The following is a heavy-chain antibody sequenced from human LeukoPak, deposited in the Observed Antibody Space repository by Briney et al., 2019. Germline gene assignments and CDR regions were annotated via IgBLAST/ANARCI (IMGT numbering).Heavy chain of an antibody. J-gene: IGHJ4*02. V-gene: IGHV3-23*01. CDR2: IRGSGDNT. CDR3: AKGPQSSAQYHFDY. Sequence: PGGSLRLSCAVSGLTFSSYAMTWVRLAPGKGLEWVSTIRGSGDNTHHADSVKGRLTISRDNSKSTLYLQMNSLRAEDTAVYYCAKGPQSSAQYHFDYWGQGTLVTVSS. CDR1: GLTFSSYA. D-gene: IGHD3-22*01.